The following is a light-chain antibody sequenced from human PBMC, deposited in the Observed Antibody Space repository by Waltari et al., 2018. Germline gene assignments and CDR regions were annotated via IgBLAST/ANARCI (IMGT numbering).Light chain of an antibody. CDR3: SSRELSGHVV. Sequence: SSDLTQDPAVSVALGQTVRITCQGDILRTYYGNWCRQKPGQPPELVIYGKNNRPSWIPDRSSASSSGNTASLIITGDQAEDEADYYCSSRELSGHVVFGGGTRLTV. J-gene: IGLJ2*01. CDR1: ILRTYY. V-gene: IGLV3-19*01. CDR2: GKN.